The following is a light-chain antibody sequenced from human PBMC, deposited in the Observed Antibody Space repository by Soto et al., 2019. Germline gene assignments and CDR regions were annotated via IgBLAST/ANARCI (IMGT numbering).Light chain of an antibody. CDR2: DVS. V-gene: IGLV2-11*01. CDR3: CSYAGSSVL. J-gene: IGLJ2*01. Sequence: QSVLTQPRSVSGSPGQSVTISCTGTSSDVGGYNYVSWYQQHPGKAPKLMIYDVSNRPSAVPDRFSGSKSGNTASLTISGLQAEDEADYYCCSYAGSSVLFGGGTKLTVL. CDR1: SSDVGGYNY.